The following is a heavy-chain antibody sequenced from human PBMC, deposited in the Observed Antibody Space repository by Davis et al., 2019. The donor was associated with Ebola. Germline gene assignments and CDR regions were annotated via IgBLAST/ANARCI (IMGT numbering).Heavy chain of an antibody. V-gene: IGHV5-51*01. J-gene: IGHJ4*02. CDR2: IFPGDSDT. Sequence: GESLKISCKASGYSFTTYWIVWVRQMPGKGLECMGIIFPGDSDTRYSPSFQGQVTISADKSISTAYLQWSSLKASDTAIYYCARGTNGYNPGGYFGSWGQGTLVTVSS. CDR3: ARGTNGYNPGGYFGS. CDR1: GYSFTTYW. D-gene: IGHD5-24*01.